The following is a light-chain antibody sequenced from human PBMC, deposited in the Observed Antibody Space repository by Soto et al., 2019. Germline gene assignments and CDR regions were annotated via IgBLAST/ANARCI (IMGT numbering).Light chain of an antibody. Sequence: QSALTQPASVSGSPGQSITISCTGTSSDIGASDYVSWNQQHPDKAPKLIIYKVNYRLSGISSRISGSKSGHTVYLTISVLQAEEECEYFCSSYALFGGGTKLTVL. J-gene: IGLJ2*01. CDR3: SSYAL. CDR2: KVN. CDR1: SSDIGASDY. V-gene: IGLV2-14*03.